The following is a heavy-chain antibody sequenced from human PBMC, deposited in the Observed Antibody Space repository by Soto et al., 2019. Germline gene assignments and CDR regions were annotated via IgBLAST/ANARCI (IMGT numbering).Heavy chain of an antibody. CDR3: ARARSDRVLEYFQH. D-gene: IGHD3-10*01. Sequence: QVQLVQSGAEVKKPGSSVKVSCKASGGTFSSYAISWVRQAPGQGLEWMGGIIPIFGTANYAQKFQGRVTSTADESTSTDYMELSSLRSEDTALYYCARARSDRVLEYFQHWGQGTLVTVSS. CDR2: IIPIFGTA. J-gene: IGHJ1*01. CDR1: GGTFSSYA. V-gene: IGHV1-69*01.